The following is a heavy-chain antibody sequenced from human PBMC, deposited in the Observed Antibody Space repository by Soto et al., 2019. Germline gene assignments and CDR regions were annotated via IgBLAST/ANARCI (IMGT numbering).Heavy chain of an antibody. CDR2: IFYSGDT. J-gene: IGHJ1*01. V-gene: IGHV4-30-4*01. CDR1: GASVNTGDYY. D-gene: IGHD1-7*01. Sequence: VQLQGSGPGLVKPSQTLSLTCTVSGASVNTGDYYWSYIRQSPGKGLEWLGYIFYSGDTYYNPSLQSRATISLNTSRNQIPLTLPSVTDADTAVYFCVGTGTTDDFWGQGTLVTVSS. CDR3: VGTGTTDDF.